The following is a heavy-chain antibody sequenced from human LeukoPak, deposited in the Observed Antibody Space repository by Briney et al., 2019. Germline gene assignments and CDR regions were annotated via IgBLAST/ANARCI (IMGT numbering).Heavy chain of an antibody. Sequence: ASVKVSCKPSGYTLRQLSIHWVRQAPGKGLEWMGGFDPEDGETICSQKFQGRVTMTEDTSTDTAYMDLRSLRLDDTAVYYCAASSSQILDKIYYFDLWGRGTLVSVSS. CDR1: GYTLRQLS. CDR2: FDPEDGET. V-gene: IGHV1-24*01. J-gene: IGHJ2*01. CDR3: AASSSQILDKIYYFDL. D-gene: IGHD3-10*01.